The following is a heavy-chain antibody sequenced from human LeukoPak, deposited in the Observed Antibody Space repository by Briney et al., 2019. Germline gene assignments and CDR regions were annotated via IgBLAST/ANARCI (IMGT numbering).Heavy chain of an antibody. D-gene: IGHD3-22*01. V-gene: IGHV1-18*01. CDR3: ARVRTYYYDSSGYYFDY. CDR1: GYTFIEYG. Sequence: ASVKVSCKTSGYTFIEYGISWVRQAPGQGFEWIGGFRPYNGDTDYAQKLQGRVTMTTDTSTSTAYMELRSLRSDDTAVYYCARVRTYYYDSSGYYFDYWGQGTLVTVSS. CDR2: FRPYNGDT. J-gene: IGHJ4*02.